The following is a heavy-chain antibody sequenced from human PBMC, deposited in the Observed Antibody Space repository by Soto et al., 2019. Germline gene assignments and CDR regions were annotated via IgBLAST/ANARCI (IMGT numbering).Heavy chain of an antibody. CDR2: IRSKANSYAT. CDR1: GFTFSGSA. Sequence: EVQLVESGGGLVQPGGSLKLSCAASGFTFSGSAMHWVRQASGNGLEWVRRIRSKANSYATAYAASVKGRYTISRDDSKNTAYLQMNSLKTEDTVVYYCTRRGYSYVGYGMDVWGQGTTVTVS. V-gene: IGHV3-73*02. J-gene: IGHJ6*02. D-gene: IGHD5-18*01. CDR3: TRRGYSYVGYGMDV.